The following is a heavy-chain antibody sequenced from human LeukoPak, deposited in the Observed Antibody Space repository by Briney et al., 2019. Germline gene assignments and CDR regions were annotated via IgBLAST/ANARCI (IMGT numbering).Heavy chain of an antibody. CDR1: GYKFINYL. Sequence: GESLKISCKASGYKFINYLIGWVRQRPGKGPECLGIIHPGDSETRYSPPFEGQVTISADKSITTAYLHWSSLRASDTAIYFCARLSSGAIIPRSHFDYWGQGTLVTVSS. J-gene: IGHJ4*02. CDR2: IHPGDSET. V-gene: IGHV5-51*01. D-gene: IGHD6-6*01. CDR3: ARLSSGAIIPRSHFDY.